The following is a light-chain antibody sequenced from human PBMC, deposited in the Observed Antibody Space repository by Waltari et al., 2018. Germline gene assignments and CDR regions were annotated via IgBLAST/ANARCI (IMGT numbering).Light chain of an antibody. J-gene: IGLJ2*01. CDR1: NSNIGRNM. Sequence: QSVLAQPPSASETPGQRITISCSGSNSNIGRNMVNWYHQFPGTAPRLLIYSNNQRPSGVPDRFSASKSGSSAALAIYGLHSEDEADYYCSTWDDRLTGVVFGGGTKVTVL. CDR3: STWDDRLTGVV. CDR2: SNN. V-gene: IGLV1-44*01.